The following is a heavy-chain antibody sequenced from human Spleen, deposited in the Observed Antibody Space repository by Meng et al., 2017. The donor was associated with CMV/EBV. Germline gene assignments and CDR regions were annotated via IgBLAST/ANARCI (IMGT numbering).Heavy chain of an antibody. CDR2: IYYSGST. Sequence: QRQRRDAGPGLVKPSETLSLTGTVSGGSISSSRYYWGWIRQPPGKGLEWIGSIYYSGSTYYNPSLKSRVTISVDTSKNQFSLKLSSVTAADTAVYYCARVLPLNRRFDYWGQGTLVTVSS. J-gene: IGHJ4*02. CDR3: ARVLPLNRRFDY. V-gene: IGHV4-39*07. CDR1: GGSISSSRYY.